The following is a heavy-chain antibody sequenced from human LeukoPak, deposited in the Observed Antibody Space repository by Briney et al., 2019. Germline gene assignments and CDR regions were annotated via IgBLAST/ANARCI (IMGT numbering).Heavy chain of an antibody. Sequence: ASAKVSCKASGYSITNYAILWVRQAPGQGLEWMGRINTNTEKSTYAPGFTGRYVFSLDSSVNTAYLQISSLKASDTAMYYCATVTGVTATGDAFDIWGQGTMVTVSS. CDR3: ATVTGVTATGDAFDI. J-gene: IGHJ3*02. CDR2: INTNTEKS. V-gene: IGHV7-4-1*02. CDR1: GYSITNYA. D-gene: IGHD2-21*02.